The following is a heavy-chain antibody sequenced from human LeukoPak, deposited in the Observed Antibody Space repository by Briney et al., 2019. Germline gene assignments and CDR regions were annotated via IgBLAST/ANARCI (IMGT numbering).Heavy chain of an antibody. CDR3: AKGDKMLTWRRTYNRFDP. J-gene: IGHJ5*02. Sequence: GGALRLSCAAPGFTFSSYGMHWVRQGPGKGLDWVAFIHHDGSNKYYADSVRGRFTISRDNSKNTLYLQMNSLRAEDTAVYFCAKGDKMLTWRRTYNRFDPWGQGTLVTVSS. V-gene: IGHV3-30*02. CDR2: IHHDGSNK. CDR1: GFTFSSYG. D-gene: IGHD3-16*01.